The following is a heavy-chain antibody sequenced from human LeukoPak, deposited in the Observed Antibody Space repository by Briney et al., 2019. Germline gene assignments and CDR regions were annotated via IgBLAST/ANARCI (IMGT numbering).Heavy chain of an antibody. CDR3: ARLRDHSPSSPFDY. V-gene: IGHV4-38-2*01. CDR1: GYSIINGYF. J-gene: IGHJ4*02. Sequence: PSETLSLTCAVSGYSIINGYFWGWIRQPPGKGLEWIGSTYHSGSTYHNPSLKSRVTISVDTSKNQFSLKVNSVTAADTAVYYCARLRDHSPSSPFDYWGQGTLVTVSS. D-gene: IGHD6-6*01. CDR2: TYHSGST.